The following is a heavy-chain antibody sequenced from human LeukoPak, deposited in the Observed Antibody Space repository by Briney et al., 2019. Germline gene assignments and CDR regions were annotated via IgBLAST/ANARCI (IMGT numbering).Heavy chain of an antibody. CDR2: INPSGGST. Sequence: ASVKVSCKASGYTFTSYYMHWVRQAPGQGLEWMGIINPSGGSTSYAQKFQGRVTMTRDTSTSTVYMELSSLRSEDTAVYYCAAGYCSGGSCHFFGDDFGYWGQGTLVTVSS. CDR1: GYTFTSYY. J-gene: IGHJ4*02. V-gene: IGHV1-46*01. D-gene: IGHD2-15*01. CDR3: AAGYCSGGSCHFFGDDFGY.